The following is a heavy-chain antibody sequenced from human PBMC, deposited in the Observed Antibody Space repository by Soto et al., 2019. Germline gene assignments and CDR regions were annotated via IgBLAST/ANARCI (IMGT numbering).Heavy chain of an antibody. J-gene: IGHJ3*02. CDR2: IYYSGST. CDR1: GGSISSYY. V-gene: IGHV4-59*08. CDR3: ARAPLRQDAFDI. Sequence: QVQLQESGPGLVKPSETLSLTCTVSGGSISSYYWSWIRQPPGKGLEWIGYIYYSGSTNYNPSLKRRXXIXVXXSTNQFSLKLSSVTAADTAVYSCARAPLRQDAFDIWGQGTMVTVSS.